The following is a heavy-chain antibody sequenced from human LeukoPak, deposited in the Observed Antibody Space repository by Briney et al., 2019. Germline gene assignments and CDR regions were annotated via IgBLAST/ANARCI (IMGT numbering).Heavy chain of an antibody. CDR3: ARAAYSSTWYSRYFDL. J-gene: IGHJ2*01. CDR2: IGTAGEI. V-gene: IGHV3-13*01. Sequence: GGSLRLSCAASGFTFRSYDMHWVRQAAGKGLEWVSGIGTAGEIYYPGSVKGRFTISRENAKNSLYLQMNSLRAGDTAVYYCARAAYSSTWYSRYFDLWGRGTLVTVSS. D-gene: IGHD6-13*01. CDR1: GFTFRSYD.